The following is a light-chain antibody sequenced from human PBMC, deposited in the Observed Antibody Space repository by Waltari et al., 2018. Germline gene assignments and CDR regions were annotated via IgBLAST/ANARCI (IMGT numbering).Light chain of an antibody. CDR1: NLESKF. V-gene: IGLV3-1*01. Sequence: SYDLTQPPALSVSPGETATITCSGENLESKFVYWYQQKAGKSPVLVVFQDNKRPSGIPERFSGSNSGSTATLIISGSQAMDEADYYCQAWDSGSYVVFGGGTKLTVL. CDR2: QDN. J-gene: IGLJ2*01. CDR3: QAWDSGSYVV.